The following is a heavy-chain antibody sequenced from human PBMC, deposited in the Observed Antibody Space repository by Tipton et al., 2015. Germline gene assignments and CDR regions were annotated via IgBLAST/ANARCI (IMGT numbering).Heavy chain of an antibody. Sequence: QLVQSGAEVKKPGASVKVSCKASGYTLASYYMHWVRQAPGQGLEWMGIINPSGQSTTSARKFQGRVTMTSDTSTSTVYMELSSLRSEDTAVYYCARALGQLGSWFDPWGQGTLVTVSS. V-gene: IGHV1-46*01. CDR3: ARALGQLGSWFDP. D-gene: IGHD6-6*01. CDR2: INPSGQST. CDR1: GYTLASYY. J-gene: IGHJ5*02.